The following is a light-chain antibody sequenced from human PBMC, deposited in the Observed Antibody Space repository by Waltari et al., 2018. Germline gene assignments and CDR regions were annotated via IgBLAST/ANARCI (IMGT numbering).Light chain of an antibody. CDR2: EVL. Sequence: QSALTQPASVSGSLGQSISISCSGTYSNVGSYDLVSWYHQRPGEAPKPPIYEVLKRPSGISNRFSGSKSGNAASLTISALQPEDEGTYYCCSYASSSPRLIFGGGTELSVL. V-gene: IGLV2-23*02. J-gene: IGLJ2*01. CDR3: CSYASSSPRLI. CDR1: YSNVGSYDL.